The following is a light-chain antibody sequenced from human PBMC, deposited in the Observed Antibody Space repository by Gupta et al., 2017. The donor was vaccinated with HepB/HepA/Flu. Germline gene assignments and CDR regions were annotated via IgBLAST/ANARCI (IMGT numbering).Light chain of an antibody. CDR2: AAS. CDR3: QKTYNAPYT. J-gene: IGKJ2*01. Sequence: DIQMTQSPSSLSASVGDRVTIPCRASQSISSHLNWYQHKPGRAPRLLIYAASSLQSGVPSRFSGSGSGTDFTLTINSLQPEDFATYYCQKTYNAPYTFGQGTKLEIK. V-gene: IGKV1-39*01. CDR1: QSISSH.